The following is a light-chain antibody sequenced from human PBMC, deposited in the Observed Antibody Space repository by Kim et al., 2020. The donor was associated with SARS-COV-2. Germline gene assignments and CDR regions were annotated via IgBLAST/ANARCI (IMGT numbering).Light chain of an antibody. CDR2: DAS. V-gene: IGKV3-15*01. J-gene: IGKJ2*03. CDR1: QNVGSS. CDR3: HQYNNWPLYS. Sequence: VSPGERATLSCRASQNVGSSLAWYQQKPGQAPRLRIYDASTRATVIPARFSGSGSGTEFTLTISSLQSEDFAVYYCHQYNNWPLYSFGQGTKLEI.